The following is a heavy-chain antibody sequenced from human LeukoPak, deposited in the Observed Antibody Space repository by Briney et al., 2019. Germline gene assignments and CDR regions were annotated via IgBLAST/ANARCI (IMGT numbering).Heavy chain of an antibody. Sequence: SETLSLTCTVSGGSISSGSYYWSWIRQPAGKGLEWIVRIYTSGSTNYNPSLKSRVTISVDTSKNQFSLKLSSVTAADTAVYYCARVLKTYYYDSSGYYPTGYFDYWGQGTLVTVSS. J-gene: IGHJ4*02. V-gene: IGHV4-61*02. CDR3: ARVLKTYYYDSSGYYPTGYFDY. CDR2: IYTSGST. CDR1: GGSISSGSYY. D-gene: IGHD3-22*01.